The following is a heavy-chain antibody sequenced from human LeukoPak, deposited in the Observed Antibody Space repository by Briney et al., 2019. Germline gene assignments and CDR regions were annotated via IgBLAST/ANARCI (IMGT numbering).Heavy chain of an antibody. Sequence: SVKVSCKSSGGTFSSYAISWVRQAPGQGLEWMGGIIPIFGTANSAQKFQGRVTITADESTSTAYMELSSLRSEDTAVYYCARPHHCSSTSCHYYYMDVWGKGTTVTVSS. CDR3: ARPHHCSSTSCHYYYMDV. J-gene: IGHJ6*03. D-gene: IGHD2-2*01. V-gene: IGHV1-69*13. CDR2: IIPIFGTA. CDR1: GGTFSSYA.